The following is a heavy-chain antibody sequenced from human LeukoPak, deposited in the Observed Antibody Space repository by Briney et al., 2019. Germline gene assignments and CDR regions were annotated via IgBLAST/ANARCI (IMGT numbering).Heavy chain of an antibody. V-gene: IGHV4-59*01. D-gene: IGHD2-21*01. CDR1: GGSISSYY. CDR2: IYYSGST. CDR3: ARTTHSRYCGGDCDDAFDI. J-gene: IGHJ3*02. Sequence: SETLSLTCTVSGGSISSYYWSWIRQPPGKGLEWIGYIYYSGSTNYNPSLKSRVTISVDTSKNQFSLKLSSVTAADTAVYYCARTTHSRYCGGDCDDAFDIWGQGTMVTVSS.